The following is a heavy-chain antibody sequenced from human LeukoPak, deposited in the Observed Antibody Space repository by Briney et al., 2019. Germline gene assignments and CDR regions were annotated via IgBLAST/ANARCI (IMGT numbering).Heavy chain of an antibody. CDR1: GGSISSYY. CDR3: ARGRVYPYYYMDV. V-gene: IGHV4-4*07. Sequence: SETLSLTCTVSGGSISSYYWSWFRQPAGQGLEWIGRIYITGSTNYNPSLKSRVTISVDTSKNQFSLKLSSVTAADTAVYYCARGRVYPYYYMDVWGKGTTVTVSS. J-gene: IGHJ6*03. CDR2: IYITGST. D-gene: IGHD3-10*01.